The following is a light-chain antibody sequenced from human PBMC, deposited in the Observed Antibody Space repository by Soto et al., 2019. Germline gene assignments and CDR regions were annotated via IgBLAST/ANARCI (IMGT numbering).Light chain of an antibody. CDR1: SSDVGGYDC. V-gene: IGLV2-14*01. CDR3: SSYTSSNTFV. Sequence: QSALTQPASVSGSPGQSITISCTGTSSDVGGYDCVSWYQQHPGKATKLMIYDVSNRPSGVSNRFSGSKSGNTASLTISGLQAEDEADYYCSSYTSSNTFVFGTGTKVTVL. J-gene: IGLJ1*01. CDR2: DVS.